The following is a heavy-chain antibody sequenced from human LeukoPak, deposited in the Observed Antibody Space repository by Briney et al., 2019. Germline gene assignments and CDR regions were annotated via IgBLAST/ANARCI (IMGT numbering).Heavy chain of an antibody. CDR2: ICNSGTT. Sequence: PSETLSLTCTVSGDSISSYYWSWIRQPPGEGLEWIGYICNSGTTNYNPSLRSRVTISVDTSTNKFSLKLTSVTAADTAVYYCARGNYYRYYFDSWGQGTLVTVSS. V-gene: IGHV4-59*01. D-gene: IGHD3-10*01. J-gene: IGHJ4*02. CDR1: GDSISSYY. CDR3: ARGNYYRYYFDS.